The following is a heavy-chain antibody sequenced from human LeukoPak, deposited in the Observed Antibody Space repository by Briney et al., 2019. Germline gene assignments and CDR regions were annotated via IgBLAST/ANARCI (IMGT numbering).Heavy chain of an antibody. V-gene: IGHV4-59*08. J-gene: IGHJ6*03. CDR3: ARAVAVPTYYYYYMDV. D-gene: IGHD6-19*01. Sequence: SETLSLTCTVSGGSLSSYYWTWIRQPPGTGLEWIGHIYYSGITNYNPSLKSRVTMSVDTSKNQFSLKLSSVTAADTAVYYCARAVAVPTYYYYYMDVWGKGTTVTVSS. CDR1: GGSLSSYY. CDR2: IYYSGIT.